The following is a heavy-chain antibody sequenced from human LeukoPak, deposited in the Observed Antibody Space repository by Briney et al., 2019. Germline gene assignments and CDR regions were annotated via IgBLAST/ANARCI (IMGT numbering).Heavy chain of an antibody. CDR2: IIRIFGTA. D-gene: IGHD6-13*01. CDR3: ARDPASNYDSSSDGFDY. CDR1: GVTFSSYA. V-gene: IGHV1-69*01. J-gene: IGHJ4*02. Sequence: SLKVSCKTPGVTFSSYATSWARQAPGQGLEWMGEIIRIFGTANYAQKFKGRVTITADESTSAAYMELSSLRSEDTAVYYCARDPASNYDSSSDGFDYWGQGTLVTVSS.